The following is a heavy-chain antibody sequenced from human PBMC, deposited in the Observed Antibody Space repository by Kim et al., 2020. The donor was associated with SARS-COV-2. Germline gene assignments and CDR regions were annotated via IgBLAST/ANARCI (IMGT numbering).Heavy chain of an antibody. D-gene: IGHD6-19*01. Sequence: ADPVKGRFTISRDNSKNTLFLQMKSLRVDDTAVYYCARPAVAGLVTNAFDVWGQGTMVTVSS. J-gene: IGHJ3*01. CDR3: ARPAVAGLVTNAFDV. V-gene: IGHV3-30*07.